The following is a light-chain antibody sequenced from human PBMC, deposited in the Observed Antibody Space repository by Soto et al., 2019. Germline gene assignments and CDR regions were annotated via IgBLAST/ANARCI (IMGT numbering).Light chain of an antibody. CDR3: QQYNNYPWT. Sequence: DIQMTQSPSTLSASAGYRVTITCRASQSISSWLAWYQQKPGKAPKLLIYKASSLESGVPSRFSGSGSGTEFTLTISSLQPDDFATYYCQQYNNYPWTFGQGTKV. J-gene: IGKJ1*01. V-gene: IGKV1-5*03. CDR1: QSISSW. CDR2: KAS.